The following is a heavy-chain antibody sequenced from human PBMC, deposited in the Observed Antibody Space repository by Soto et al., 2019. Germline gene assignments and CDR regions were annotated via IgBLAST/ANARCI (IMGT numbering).Heavy chain of an antibody. CDR1: GGSISSYY. CDR2: VHHSWGS. Sequence: PSETLSLTCTVSGGSISSYYWSWFRQSPGKRMEWIGYVHHSWGSSYNPSLQSRVAISLDTSKSQFSLKVTSVTATDTAVYYCAILWDSRGYSQLNFVYWGPGTLVTVSS. J-gene: IGHJ1*01. V-gene: IGHV4-59*08. CDR3: AILWDSRGYSQLNFVY. D-gene: IGHD3-22*01.